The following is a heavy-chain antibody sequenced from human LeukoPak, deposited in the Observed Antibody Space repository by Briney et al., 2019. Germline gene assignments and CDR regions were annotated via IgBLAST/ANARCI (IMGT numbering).Heavy chain of an antibody. J-gene: IGHJ1*01. D-gene: IGHD6-13*01. V-gene: IGHV4-34*01. CDR1: GGSFSGYY. CDR3: ARGLASGLFQY. CDR2: INHSGST. Sequence: SETLSLTCAVYGGSFSGYYWSWIRQPPGKELEWIGEINHSGSTNYNPSLKSRVTISVDTSKNQFSLNLSSVTAADTAVYYCARGLASGLFQYWGQGTLVTVSS.